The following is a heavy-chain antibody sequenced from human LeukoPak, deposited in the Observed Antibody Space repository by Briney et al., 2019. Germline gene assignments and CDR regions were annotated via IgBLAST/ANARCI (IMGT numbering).Heavy chain of an antibody. CDR3: ARAHDGYNYNYYYMDV. J-gene: IGHJ6*03. D-gene: IGHD5-24*01. V-gene: IGHV1-69*06. CDR2: IIPIFGTA. Sequence: ASVKVSCKASGGTFSSYAISWVRQAPGQGLEWMGGIIPIFGTANYAQKFQGRVTITADKSTSTAYMELSSLRSEDTAVYYCARAHDGYNYNYYYMDVWGKGTTVTVSS. CDR1: GGTFSSYA.